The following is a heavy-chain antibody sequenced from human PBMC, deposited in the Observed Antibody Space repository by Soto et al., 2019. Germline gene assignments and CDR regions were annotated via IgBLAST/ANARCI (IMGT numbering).Heavy chain of an antibody. Sequence: QVQLVQSGAEVKKPEASVKVSCKASGYTFSNDAITWVRQAPGQGLEWMGWVSAYNGNTNYAQKFKGRVTMTTDTSTSTAYMEIRSLRYDDTAVYFCARASRDYWNYMMYWGQGTLVTVSS. V-gene: IGHV1-18*01. J-gene: IGHJ4*02. CDR1: GYTFSNDA. CDR2: VSAYNGNT. D-gene: IGHD1-7*01. CDR3: ARASRDYWNYMMY.